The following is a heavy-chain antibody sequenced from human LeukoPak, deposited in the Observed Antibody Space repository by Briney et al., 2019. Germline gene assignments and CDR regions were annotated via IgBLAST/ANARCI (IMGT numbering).Heavy chain of an antibody. V-gene: IGHV3-23*01. CDR2: ISGSGGTT. CDR3: VRDRYRGGYYFDS. CDR1: GFTFSTYA. D-gene: IGHD3-16*02. J-gene: IGHJ4*02. Sequence: QPGGSLRLSCSSSGFTFSTYAMSWVRQAPGKGLEWVSGISGSGGTTYYADSVKGRFTISRDNSKNALYLQMNSLRVEDTAVYYCVRDRYRGGYYFDSWGQGTLVTVSS.